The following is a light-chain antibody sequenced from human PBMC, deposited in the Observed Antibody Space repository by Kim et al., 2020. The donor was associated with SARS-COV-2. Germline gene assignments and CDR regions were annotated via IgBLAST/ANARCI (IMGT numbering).Light chain of an antibody. CDR2: DAS. J-gene: IGKJ2*01. Sequence: LSLSAGETATLYGGASQSVSSSLAWYQQKPGQAPRLLIYDASNRATGIPARFSGSGSGTYFTLTISSLEPEDFAVYYCQQRSDGNTFGQGTKLEI. V-gene: IGKV3-11*01. CDR1: QSVSSS. CDR3: QQRSDGNT.